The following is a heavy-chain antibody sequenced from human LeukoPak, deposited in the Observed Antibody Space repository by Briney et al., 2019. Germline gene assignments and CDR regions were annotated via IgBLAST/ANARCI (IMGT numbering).Heavy chain of an antibody. CDR1: GGSISSSAYY. V-gene: IGHV4-39*01. J-gene: IGHJ4*02. CDR3: ARQSTAMGTFDY. Sequence: PSETLSLTCTVPGGSISSSAYYWGWIRQPPGKGLEWIGSIYYSGNTYYNPSLKSRVTISVDTSKNQFSLTLSSVPAADTAVYYCARQSTAMGTFDYWGQGTLVPVSS. D-gene: IGHD5-18*01. CDR2: IYYSGNT.